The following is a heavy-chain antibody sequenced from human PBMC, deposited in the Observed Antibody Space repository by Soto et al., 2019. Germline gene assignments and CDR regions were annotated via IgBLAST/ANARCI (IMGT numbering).Heavy chain of an antibody. J-gene: IGHJ4*02. D-gene: IGHD2-15*01. CDR2: IKQDGSEK. Sequence: VQLVESGGGLVQPGGSLRLSCAASGFTFSSYWMSWVRQAPGKGLEWVANIKQDGSEKYYVDSVKGRFTISRDNAKNSLYLQMNSLRAEDTAVYYCARDLDVVVVAATFDYWGQGTLVTVSS. CDR3: ARDLDVVVVAATFDY. CDR1: GFTFSSYW. V-gene: IGHV3-7*01.